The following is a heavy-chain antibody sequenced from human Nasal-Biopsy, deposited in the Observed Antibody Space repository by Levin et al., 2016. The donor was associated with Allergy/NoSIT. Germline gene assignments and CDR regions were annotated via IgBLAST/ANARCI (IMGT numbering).Heavy chain of an antibody. J-gene: IGHJ5*02. Sequence: GGSLRLSCKGSGYRFSSYWIAWVRQTPGKGLEWMGSIYPGDSDSSYSPAFEGQVTISVDKSINIAYLQWTSLKASDSAVYYCARLQTSSRSWFGPWGQGTQVSVSS. CDR3: ARLQTSSRSWFGP. CDR1: GYRFSSYW. D-gene: IGHD1-14*01. V-gene: IGHV5-51*01. CDR2: IYPGDSDS.